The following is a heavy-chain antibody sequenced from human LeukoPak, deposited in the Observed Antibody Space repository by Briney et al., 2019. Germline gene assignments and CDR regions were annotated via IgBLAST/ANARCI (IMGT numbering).Heavy chain of an antibody. CDR3: ARGGVAGFNWFDP. D-gene: IGHD6-19*01. V-gene: IGHV4-34*01. Sequence: SETLSLTCGVYGASFSGYYWSWIRQPPGKGLEWIGEINHSGGTNYNPSLKSRVTISVDTSKNQFSLKLSSVTAADTAVYYCARGGVAGFNWFDPWGQGTLVTVSS. CDR1: GASFSGYY. CDR2: INHSGGT. J-gene: IGHJ5*02.